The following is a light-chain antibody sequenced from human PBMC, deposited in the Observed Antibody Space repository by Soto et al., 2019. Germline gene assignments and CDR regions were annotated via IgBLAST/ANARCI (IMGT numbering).Light chain of an antibody. CDR3: SSYTGSSPDV. Sequence: QSVLTQPASVSGSPGQSITISCTGTSSDVGGYNYVSWYQQHPGKAPKLMIYDVSNRPSGISNRFSGSKSGNTASLTISGLQAEDEADYYCSSYTGSSPDVFGTGTKLTVL. J-gene: IGLJ1*01. V-gene: IGLV2-14*01. CDR2: DVS. CDR1: SSDVGGYNY.